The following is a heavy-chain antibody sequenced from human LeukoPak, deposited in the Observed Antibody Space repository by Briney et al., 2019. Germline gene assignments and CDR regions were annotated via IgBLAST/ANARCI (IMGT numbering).Heavy chain of an antibody. D-gene: IGHD2-15*01. J-gene: IGHJ4*02. CDR3: ARDGGGCSGGSCYADY. CDR2: IIPILGIA. CDR1: GGTFSSYT. Sequence: ASVKVSCKASGGTFSSYTIRWVRQAPGQGLEWMVRIIPILGIANYAQKFQGRVTITADKSTSTAYMELSSLRSEDTAVCYCARDGGGCSGGSCYADYWGQGTLVTVSS. V-gene: IGHV1-69*04.